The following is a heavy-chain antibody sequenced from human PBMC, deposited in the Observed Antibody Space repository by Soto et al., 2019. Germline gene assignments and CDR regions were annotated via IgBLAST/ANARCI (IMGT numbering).Heavy chain of an antibody. CDR3: AKAHPRGEQQLVRTLLEYFQH. J-gene: IGHJ1*01. D-gene: IGHD6-13*01. Sequence: GGSLRLSCAASGFTFSSYAMSWVRQAPWKGLEWVSAISGSGGSTYYADSVKGLFTISRDNSKNTLYLQRNSLRAEDTAVYYCAKAHPRGEQQLVRTLLEYFQHWGKGTLVTVSS. CDR1: GFTFSSYA. V-gene: IGHV3-23*01. CDR2: ISGSGGST.